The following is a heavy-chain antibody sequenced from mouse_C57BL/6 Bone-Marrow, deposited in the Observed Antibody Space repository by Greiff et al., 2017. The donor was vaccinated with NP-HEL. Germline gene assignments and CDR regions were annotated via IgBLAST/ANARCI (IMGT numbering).Heavy chain of an antibody. J-gene: IGHJ3*01. CDR2: IYPRSGNT. V-gene: IGHV1-81*01. CDR3: ASPYYGSSFLFAY. CDR1: GYTFTSYG. Sequence: VQLVESGAELARPGASVKLSCKASGYTFTSYGISWVKQRTGQGLEWIGEIYPRSGNTYYNEKFKGKATLTADKSSSTAYMELRSLTSEDSAVYFCASPYYGSSFLFAYWGQGTLVTVSA. D-gene: IGHD1-1*01.